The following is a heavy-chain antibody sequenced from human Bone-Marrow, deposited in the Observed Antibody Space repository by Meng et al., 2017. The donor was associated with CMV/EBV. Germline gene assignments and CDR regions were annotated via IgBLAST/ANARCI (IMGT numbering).Heavy chain of an antibody. J-gene: IGHJ4*02. CDR3: AKDLLLFGGPNAYFDY. CDR2: IRHDGTNK. V-gene: IGHV3-30*02. Sequence: GESLKISCAASGFRFDDYGMHWVRQTPGKGLEWVAFIRHDGTNKFYGDSVKGRFTISRDNSKNTVYLQMNSLRPEETAVYYRAKDLLLFGGPNAYFDYWGQGTLVTVSS. CDR1: GFRFDDYG. D-gene: IGHD3-16*01.